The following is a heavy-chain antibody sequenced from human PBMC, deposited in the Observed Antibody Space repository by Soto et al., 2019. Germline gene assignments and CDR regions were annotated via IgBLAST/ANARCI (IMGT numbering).Heavy chain of an antibody. V-gene: IGHV2-5*01. CDR3: AHRLSECSGGTCYRYFDL. Sequence: GPTLVNPTQTLTLTCTFSGFSLSTSGVGVGWIRQPPGKALEWLALIYWNDDKHYSPSLKSRLTITKDTSKNQVVLTMTNVDPVDTGTYYCAHRLSECSGGTCYRYFDLWGRGTLVTVSS. CDR1: GFSLSTSGVG. D-gene: IGHD2-15*01. CDR2: IYWNDDK. J-gene: IGHJ2*01.